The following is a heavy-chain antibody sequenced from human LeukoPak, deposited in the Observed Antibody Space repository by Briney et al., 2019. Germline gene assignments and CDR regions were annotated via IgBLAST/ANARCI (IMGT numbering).Heavy chain of an antibody. Sequence: PGGSLRLSCAASGFTFDDYGMSWVRQAPGKGLEWVSVLYTAGSTKYADSVKGRFTISRDNSKNTMYLQMSSLRAEDTAVYYCARGGPGTTLDCWGRGTLVTVSS. V-gene: IGHV3-66*01. D-gene: IGHD1-14*01. CDR2: LYTAGST. CDR3: ARGGPGTTLDC. CDR1: GFTFDDYG. J-gene: IGHJ4*02.